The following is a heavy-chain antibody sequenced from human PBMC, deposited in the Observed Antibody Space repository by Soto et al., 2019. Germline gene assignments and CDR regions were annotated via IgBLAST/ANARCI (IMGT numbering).Heavy chain of an antibody. J-gene: IGHJ4*02. CDR2: ISGSGCST. D-gene: IGHD5-12*01. CDR3: ARGDGYDPYSYFDY. Sequence: LILSGVGSGFTFRYYAMTSFRQAPGKGLEWVSAISGSGCSTYYADSVKGRFTISRDNSKNTLYLQMNSLRADDTSVYHCARGDGYDPYSYFDYWGQGILVTVSS. CDR1: GFTFRYYA. V-gene: IGHV3-23*01.